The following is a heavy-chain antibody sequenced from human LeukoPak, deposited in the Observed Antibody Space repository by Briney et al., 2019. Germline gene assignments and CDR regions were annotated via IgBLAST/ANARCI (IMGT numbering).Heavy chain of an antibody. CDR2: IYYSGSA. J-gene: IGHJ4*02. CDR3: ARAGSTVTTLDY. V-gene: IGHV4-31*03. CDR1: GGSISSGGYY. D-gene: IGHD4-17*01. Sequence: SQTLSLTCTVSGGSISSGGYYWSWIRQHPGKGLEWIGYIYYSGSAYYNPSLKSRVTISVDTSKNQFSLKLSSVTAADTAVYYRARAGSTVTTLDYWGQGTLVTVSS.